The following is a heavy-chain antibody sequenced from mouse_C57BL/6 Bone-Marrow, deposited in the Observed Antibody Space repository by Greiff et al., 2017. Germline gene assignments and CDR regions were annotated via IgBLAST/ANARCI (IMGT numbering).Heavy chain of an antibody. V-gene: IGHV1-18*01. CDR3: ARWVYYGSAMDY. D-gene: IGHD1-1*01. Sequence: EVKVVESGPELVKPGASVKIPCKASGYTFTDYNMDWVKQIHGKSLEWIGDINPNNGGTIYNQTFKGKATLTVDKSSSTAYMELRSLTSEDTAVYYCARWVYYGSAMDYWGQGTSVTVSS. J-gene: IGHJ4*01. CDR1: GYTFTDYN. CDR2: INPNNGGT.